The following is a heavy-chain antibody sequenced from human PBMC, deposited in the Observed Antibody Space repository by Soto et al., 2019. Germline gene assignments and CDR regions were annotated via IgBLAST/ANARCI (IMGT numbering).Heavy chain of an antibody. CDR3: ARVGGYSLGAFDI. CDR2: IYSGGST. J-gene: IGHJ3*02. CDR1: GFTVSSNY. D-gene: IGHD3-22*01. Sequence: HPGGSLRLSCAASGFTVSSNYMSWVRQAPGKGLEWVSVIYSGGSTYYADSVKGRFTISRDNSKNTLYLQMNSLRAEDTAVYYCARVGGYSLGAFDIWGQGTMVTVSS. V-gene: IGHV3-66*01.